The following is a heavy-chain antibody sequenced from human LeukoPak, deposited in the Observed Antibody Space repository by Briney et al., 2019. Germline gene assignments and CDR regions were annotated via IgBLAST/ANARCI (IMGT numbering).Heavy chain of an antibody. D-gene: IGHD3-10*01. CDR3: AKDLRGGTWPVGFDY. J-gene: IGHJ4*02. CDR2: IRYDGSNK. CDR1: GFTFSSYG. Sequence: PGGSLRLSCAASGFTFSSYGMHWVRQAPGKGLEWVAFIRYDGSNKYYADSVKGRFTISRDNSKNTLYLQMNSLRAEDTAVYYCAKDLRGGTWPVGFDYWGQGTLVTVSS. V-gene: IGHV3-30*02.